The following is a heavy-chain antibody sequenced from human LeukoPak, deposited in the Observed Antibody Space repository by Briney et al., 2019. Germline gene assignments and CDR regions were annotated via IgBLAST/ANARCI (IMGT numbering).Heavy chain of an antibody. CDR1: GFTFRTYG. CDR3: ARDPHTGIVGPISYFDY. Sequence: PGRSLRLSCAASGFTFRTYGRHWVRLAPGKGLEWVAVIPFDRNNKYYADSVKGRFTISRDNSKNTVYLEMNSLRAEDTAVYYCARDPHTGIVGPISYFDYWGQGTLVTVSS. CDR2: IPFDRNNK. D-gene: IGHD1-26*01. V-gene: IGHV3-30*03. J-gene: IGHJ4*02.